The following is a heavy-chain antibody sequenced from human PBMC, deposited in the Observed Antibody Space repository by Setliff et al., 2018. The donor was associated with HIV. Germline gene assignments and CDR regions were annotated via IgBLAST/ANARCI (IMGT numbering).Heavy chain of an antibody. J-gene: IGHJ4*02. CDR2: IYYNGSP. Sequence: SETLSLTCTVSEGSLGTYYWSWIRQPPGKGLEWIGYIYYNGSPTYNPSLKSRVTMSVDTSKNQFSLRLSSVTAADTAVYYCARKHLANVFDYWGQGTLVTVSS. CDR1: EGSLGTYY. D-gene: IGHD5-12*01. V-gene: IGHV4-59*01. CDR3: ARKHLANVFDY.